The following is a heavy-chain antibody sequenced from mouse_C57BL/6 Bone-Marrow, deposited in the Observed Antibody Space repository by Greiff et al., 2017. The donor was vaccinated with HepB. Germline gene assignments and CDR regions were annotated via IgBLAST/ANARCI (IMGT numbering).Heavy chain of an antibody. CDR1: GYSFTDYN. D-gene: IGHD2-4*01. Sequence: EVQLQQSGPELVKPGASVKISCKASGYSFTDYNMNWVKQSNGKSLEWIGVINPNYGTTSYNQKFKGKATLTVDQSSSTAYMQLNSLTSEDSAVYYCAKGIYYDYIYAMDYWGQGTSVTVSS. J-gene: IGHJ4*01. CDR3: AKGIYYDYIYAMDY. V-gene: IGHV1-39*01. CDR2: INPNYGTT.